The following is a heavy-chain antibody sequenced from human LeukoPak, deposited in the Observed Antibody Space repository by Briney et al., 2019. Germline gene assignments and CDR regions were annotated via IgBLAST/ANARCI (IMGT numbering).Heavy chain of an antibody. CDR2: ITWNRDNI. V-gene: IGHV3-9*01. CDR3: ARDRSPFSDVVRGDAFDI. D-gene: IGHD4-23*01. J-gene: IGHJ3*02. Sequence: GGSLRLSCAASGFTFDDYAMHWVRQAPGKGLEWVSGITWNRDNIGYGDSVKGRFTISRDNSKNTQYLQMNSLRAEDTAVYYCARDRSPFSDVVRGDAFDIWGQGTMVTVSS. CDR1: GFTFDDYA.